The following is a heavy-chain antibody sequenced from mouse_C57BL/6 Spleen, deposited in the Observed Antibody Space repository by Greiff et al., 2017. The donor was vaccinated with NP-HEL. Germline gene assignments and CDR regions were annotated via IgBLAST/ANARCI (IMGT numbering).Heavy chain of an antibody. J-gene: IGHJ4*01. CDR1: GFTFSSYA. D-gene: IGHD1-1*01. V-gene: IGHV5-4*01. CDR3: AREWGGTTVAPY. CDR2: ISDGGSYT. Sequence: EVKLLESGGGLVKPGGSLKLSCAASGFTFSSYAMSWVRQTPEKRLEWVATISDGGSYTYYPDNVKGRFTISRDNAKNNLYLQMSHLKSEDTAMYYCAREWGGTTVAPYWGQGTSVTAAS.